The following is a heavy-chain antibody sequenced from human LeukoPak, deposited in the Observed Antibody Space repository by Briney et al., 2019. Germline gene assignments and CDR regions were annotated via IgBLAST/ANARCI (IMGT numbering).Heavy chain of an antibody. D-gene: IGHD2-2*03. CDR2: ISYDGSNK. CDR3: ARDLGIVVVPAAISGRYYGMDV. V-gene: IGHV3-30-3*01. Sequence: GGSLRLSCAASGFTFSSYAMPWVRQAPGKGLEWVAVISYDGSNKYYADSVKGRFTISRDNSKNTLYLQMNSLRAEDTAVYYCARDLGIVVVPAAISGRYYGMDVWGQGTTVTVSS. J-gene: IGHJ6*02. CDR1: GFTFSSYA.